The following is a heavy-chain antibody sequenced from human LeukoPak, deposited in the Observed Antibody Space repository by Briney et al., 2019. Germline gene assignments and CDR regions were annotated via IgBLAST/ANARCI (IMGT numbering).Heavy chain of an antibody. J-gene: IGHJ4*02. V-gene: IGHV3-21*01. CDR2: ISSSSSYM. CDR3: ATDGAGGSLDY. Sequence: GGSLRLSCAASGFTFSSYSMNWVRQAPGKGLEWVSSISSSSSYMYYADSVKGRFTISRDNAKNSLYLQMNSLRAEDTAVYYCATDGAGGSLDYWGQGTLVTVSS. D-gene: IGHD1-26*01. CDR1: GFTFSSYS.